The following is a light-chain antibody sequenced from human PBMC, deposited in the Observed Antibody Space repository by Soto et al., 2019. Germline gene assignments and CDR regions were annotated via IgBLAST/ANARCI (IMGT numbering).Light chain of an antibody. Sequence: DIQMTQSPSSLSASVGDRVTITCRATQSIGTYLSWYQQKPGKAPKLLIYAASSLQSGVPSSFGGSGSGTDFTLTISSLQPEDFATYFCQQSYSPPYTFGQGTTLEIK. CDR2: AAS. CDR3: QQSYSPPYT. CDR1: QSIGTY. J-gene: IGKJ2*01. V-gene: IGKV1-39*01.